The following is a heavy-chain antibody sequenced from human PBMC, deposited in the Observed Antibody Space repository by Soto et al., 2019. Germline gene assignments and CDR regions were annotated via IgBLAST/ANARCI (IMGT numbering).Heavy chain of an antibody. D-gene: IGHD3-16*01. J-gene: IGHJ6*02. V-gene: IGHV2-5*02. CDR2: IHWDDDK. CDR1: GFSLGTGGVG. CDR3: AQETGGYYHYGMDV. Sequence: QITLKESGPTLVKPTQTLTLTCTFSGFSLGTGGVGVGWIRQPPGKALEWLALIHWDDDKGYSPSLKSRLTITKDTSKKQVGLTMTNMDPVDTATYYCAQETGGYYHYGMDVWGQGTTVTVSS.